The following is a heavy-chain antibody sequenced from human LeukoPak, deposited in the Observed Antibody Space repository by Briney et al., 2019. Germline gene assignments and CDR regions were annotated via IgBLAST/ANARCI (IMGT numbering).Heavy chain of an antibody. V-gene: IGHV4/OR15-8*01. CDR2: VSLEGLT. Sequence: PSETLSLTCGVSGGSITTTNWWTWVRQFPGQGLQWIGEVSLEGLTNYNPSLSSRVTISLDRAKNHLSLHLSSVTAADTAVYFCSRENAASSPFGYWGQGTLVTV. CDR1: GGSITTTNW. J-gene: IGHJ4*02. D-gene: IGHD3-16*01. CDR3: SRENAASSPFGY.